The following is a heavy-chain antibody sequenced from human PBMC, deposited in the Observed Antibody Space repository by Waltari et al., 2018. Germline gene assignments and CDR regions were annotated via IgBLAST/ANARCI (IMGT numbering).Heavy chain of an antibody. D-gene: IGHD3-3*01. Sequence: QVQLVQSGAEVKKPGASVKVSCKASGYTFTSYDINWVRQATGQGLEWMGWMNPNRGNTGYAQKFQGRVTMTRNTSISTAYMELSSLRSEDTAVYYCARGLYDYDFWSGYPDYWGQGTLVTVSS. CDR3: ARGLYDYDFWSGYPDY. J-gene: IGHJ4*02. V-gene: IGHV1-8*01. CDR2: MNPNRGNT. CDR1: GYTFTSYD.